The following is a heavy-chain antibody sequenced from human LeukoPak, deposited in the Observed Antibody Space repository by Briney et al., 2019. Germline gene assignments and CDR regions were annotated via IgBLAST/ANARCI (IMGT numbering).Heavy chain of an antibody. V-gene: IGHV3-73*01. Sequence: GGSLRLSCAASGFTFSGSAMHWVRQASGKGLEWVGRIRSKANSYATAHAASVKGRFTISRDDSKNTAYLQMNSLKTEDTAVYYCTRLSVPAAMVSSAYMDVWGKGTTVTVSS. J-gene: IGHJ6*03. CDR2: IRSKANSYAT. CDR3: TRLSVPAAMVSSAYMDV. CDR1: GFTFSGSA. D-gene: IGHD2-2*01.